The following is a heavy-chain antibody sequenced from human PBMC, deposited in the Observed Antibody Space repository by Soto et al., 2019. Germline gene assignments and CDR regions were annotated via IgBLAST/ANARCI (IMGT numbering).Heavy chain of an antibody. V-gene: IGHV4-31*03. CDR3: ARCGRYSSSWYNWFDP. Sequence: SETLSLTCTVSGGYIRSGGYYWSWIRQHPGKGLEWIGYIYYSGSTYYNPSLKSRVTISVDTSKNQFSLKLSSVTAADTAVYYCARCGRYSSSWYNWFDPWGQGTLVTVSS. J-gene: IGHJ5*02. CDR1: GGYIRSGGYY. CDR2: IYYSGST. D-gene: IGHD6-13*01.